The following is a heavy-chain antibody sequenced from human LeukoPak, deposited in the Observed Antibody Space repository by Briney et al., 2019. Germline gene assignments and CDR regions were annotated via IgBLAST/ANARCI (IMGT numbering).Heavy chain of an antibody. V-gene: IGHV3-30*18. J-gene: IGHJ6*02. CDR2: ISYDGSNK. CDR3: AKVVFGGMGVDV. CDR1: GFTFSSYG. Sequence: HAGGSLRLSCAASGFTFSSYGMHWVRQAPGKGLEWVAVISYDGSNKYYADSVKGRFTISRDNSKNTLYLQMNSLRAEDTAVYYCAKVVFGGMGVDVWGQGTTVTVSS. D-gene: IGHD4-23*01.